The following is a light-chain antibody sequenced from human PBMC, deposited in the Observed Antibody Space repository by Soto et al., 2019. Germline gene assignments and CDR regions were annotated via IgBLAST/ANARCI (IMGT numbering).Light chain of an antibody. Sequence: EIVLTQSPGTLSLSPGERATLSCRASQSVSSSYLAWYQQKPGQGPRLLIYGASSRAPGIPDRFSGSGSGTDFTLTISRLEPEYFAVYYCQQYGSSLWTFGQGTKVDIK. V-gene: IGKV3-20*01. CDR1: QSVSSSY. CDR3: QQYGSSLWT. J-gene: IGKJ1*01. CDR2: GAS.